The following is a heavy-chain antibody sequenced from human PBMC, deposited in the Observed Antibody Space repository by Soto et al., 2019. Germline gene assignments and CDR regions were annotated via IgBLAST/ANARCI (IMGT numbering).Heavy chain of an antibody. Sequence: EVQLVESGGGSVQPGRSLRLSCAASGFRFDDYGMHWVRQGPGKGLEWVSGISWNSGDIYYADSVKGRFTISRDNAKRSLYLQMNRLRTEDTALYSCAKDHYLDRDGPFDYWGQGILLTVSS. D-gene: IGHD3-22*01. CDR3: AKDHYLDRDGPFDY. CDR2: ISWNSGDI. J-gene: IGHJ4*02. CDR1: GFRFDDYG. V-gene: IGHV3-9*01.